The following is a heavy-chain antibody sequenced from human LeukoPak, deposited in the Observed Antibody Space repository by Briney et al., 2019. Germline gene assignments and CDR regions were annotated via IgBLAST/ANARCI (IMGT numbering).Heavy chain of an antibody. CDR3: ARGRAYYDSSGFFNY. J-gene: IGHJ4*02. CDR1: GGSISGYY. Sequence: SETLSLTCTVSGGSISGYYWNWIRQPAGKGLEWIGRMYSSGSTSYNPSLTSRVTMSVDTSENQFSLNLNSVTAADTAFYYCARGRAYYDSSGFFNYWGQGILVTVSS. D-gene: IGHD3-22*01. V-gene: IGHV4-4*07. CDR2: MYSSGST.